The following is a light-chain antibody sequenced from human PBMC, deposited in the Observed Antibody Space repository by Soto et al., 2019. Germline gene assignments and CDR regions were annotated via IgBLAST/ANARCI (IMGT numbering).Light chain of an antibody. J-gene: IGKJ1*01. CDR2: EAS. CDR1: QSIRNS. Sequence: DIQMTQSPSTLSASIGDRVTLTCRASQSIRNSLAWYQQKPGQAPRLLIFEASRLESGVPSRLSGSGSGTEFTLTISSLQPDDFATYYCQQYSSYSLTFGQGTKVEFK. V-gene: IGKV1-5*01. CDR3: QQYSSYSLT.